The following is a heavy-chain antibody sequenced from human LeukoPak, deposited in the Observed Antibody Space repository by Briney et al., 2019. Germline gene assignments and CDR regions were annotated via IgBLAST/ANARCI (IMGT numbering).Heavy chain of an antibody. V-gene: IGHV3-21*01. D-gene: IGHD2-21*02. J-gene: IGHJ3*02. CDR3: ARQRCGGDCYSDAFDI. CDR1: GFTFSSYS. CDR2: ISSSRSYI. Sequence: GGSLRLSCAASGFTFSSYSMNWVRQAPGKGLKWVSFISSSRSYIYYADSVKGRFTISRDNAKNSLYLQMNSLRAEDTALYYCARQRCGGDCYSDAFDIWGQGTMVTVSS.